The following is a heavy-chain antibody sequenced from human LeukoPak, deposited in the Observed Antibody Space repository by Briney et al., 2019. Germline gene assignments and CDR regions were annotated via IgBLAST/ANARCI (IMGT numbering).Heavy chain of an antibody. D-gene: IGHD6-13*01. V-gene: IGHV3-30*02. CDR2: IRYDGSNK. J-gene: IGHJ4*02. CDR3: VYSSTWTRGDYFDY. Sequence: GGSLRLSCAASGFTFSSYGMHWVRQAPGKGLEWVAFIRYDGSNKYYADSVKGRFTISRDNSKNTLYLQMNSLRAEDTAVYYCVYSSTWTRGDYFDYWGQGTLVTVSS. CDR1: GFTFSSYG.